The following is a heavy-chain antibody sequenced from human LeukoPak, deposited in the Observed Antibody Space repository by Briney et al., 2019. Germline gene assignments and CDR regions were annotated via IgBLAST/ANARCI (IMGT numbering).Heavy chain of an antibody. CDR1: GGTFSSYA. V-gene: IGHV1-69*04. CDR2: IIPILGIA. J-gene: IGHJ6*02. Sequence: SVKVSCKSSGGTFSSYAISWVRQAPGQGLEWMGRIIPILGIANYAQKFQGRVTITADNSTSTYYMELSSLRSEDTAVYYCARRVDWNYYCYYYYGMDVWGQGTTVTVSS. CDR3: ARRVDWNYYCYYYYGMDV. D-gene: IGHD1-7*01.